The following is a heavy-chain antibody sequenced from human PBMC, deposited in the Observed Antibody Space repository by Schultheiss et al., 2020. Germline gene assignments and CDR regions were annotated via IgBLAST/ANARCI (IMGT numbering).Heavy chain of an antibody. CDR3: ARDQREVMITFGGVIPSYYFDY. Sequence: GGSLRLSCAASGFTFSSYAMSWVRQAPGKGLEWVSAISGSGGSTYYADSVKGRFTISRDNSKNTLYLQMNSLRAEDTAVYYCARDQREVMITFGGVIPSYYFDYWGQGSLVNVSS. CDR1: GFTFSSYA. CDR2: ISGSGGST. D-gene: IGHD3-16*02. V-gene: IGHV3-23*01. J-gene: IGHJ4*02.